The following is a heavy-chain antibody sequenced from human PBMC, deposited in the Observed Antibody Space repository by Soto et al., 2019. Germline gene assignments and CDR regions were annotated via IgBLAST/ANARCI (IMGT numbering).Heavy chain of an antibody. CDR3: ARDQGFSGSYRVPFDY. D-gene: IGHD1-26*01. CDR2: ISAYNGNT. V-gene: IGHV1-18*01. CDR1: GYTFTSYG. J-gene: IGHJ4*02. Sequence: VASVKVSCKASGYTFTSYGISWVRQAPGQGLEWMGWISAYNGNTNYAQKLQGRVTMTTDTSTSTAYMELRSLRSDDTAVYYCARDQGFSGSYRVPFDYWGQGTLVTVSS.